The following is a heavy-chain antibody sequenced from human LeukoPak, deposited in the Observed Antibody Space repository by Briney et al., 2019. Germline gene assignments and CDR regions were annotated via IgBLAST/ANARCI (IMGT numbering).Heavy chain of an antibody. CDR1: GYTFTSYY. CDR2: INPSGGST. J-gene: IGHJ4*02. D-gene: IGHD3-9*01. Sequence: GASVKVSCKASGYTFTSYYMHWVRQAPGQGLEWMGIINPSGGSTSYAQKFQGRVTMTRDTSTSTVYTELSSLRSEDTAVYYCARAPLDYDILTGYLDYWGQGTLVTVSS. V-gene: IGHV1-46*01. CDR3: ARAPLDYDILTGYLDY.